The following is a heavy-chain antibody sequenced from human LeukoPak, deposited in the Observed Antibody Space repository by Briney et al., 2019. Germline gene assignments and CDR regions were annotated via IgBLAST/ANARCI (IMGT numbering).Heavy chain of an antibody. V-gene: IGHV4-59*12. CDR2: IYYSGST. CDR1: GGSISSYY. Sequence: PSETLSLTCTVSGGSISSYYWSWIRQPPGKGLEWIGYIYYSGSTNYKPSLKSRVTISVDTSKNQFSLKLSSVTAADTAVYYCARERLPSARESGSYYPMVGYSYVDYWGQGTLVTVSS. CDR3: ARERLPSARESGSYYPMVGYSYVDY. J-gene: IGHJ4*02. D-gene: IGHD3-10*01.